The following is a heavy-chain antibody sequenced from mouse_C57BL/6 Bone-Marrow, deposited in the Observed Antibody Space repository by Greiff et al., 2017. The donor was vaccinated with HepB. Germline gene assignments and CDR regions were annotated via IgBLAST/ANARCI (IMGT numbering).Heavy chain of an antibody. CDR2: IDPSDSYT. D-gene: IGHD2-1*01. CDR3: AREERAYGNFDY. Sequence: QVQLQPGAELVMPGASVKLSCTASGYTFTSYWMHWVKQRPGQGLEWIGEIDPSDSYTNYNQKFKGKSTLTVDKSSSTAYMQLSSLTSEDSAVYYCAREERAYGNFDYWGQGTTLTVSS. J-gene: IGHJ2*01. V-gene: IGHV1-69*01. CDR1: GYTFTSYW.